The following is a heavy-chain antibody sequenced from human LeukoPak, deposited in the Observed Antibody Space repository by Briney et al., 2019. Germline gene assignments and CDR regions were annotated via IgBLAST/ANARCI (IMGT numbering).Heavy chain of an antibody. Sequence: PGGSLRLSCAASGFTFNRYTMTWVRQAPGKGLDWVTSITSISSYIYYADSVKGRFTISRDNAKNSLYLQMNSLRADDTAVYYCAKEHSPYCSGEACYDYFDYWGQGTLVTVSS. CDR2: ITSISSYI. CDR3: AKEHSPYCSGEACYDYFDY. V-gene: IGHV3-21*01. CDR1: GFTFNRYT. J-gene: IGHJ4*02. D-gene: IGHD2-15*01.